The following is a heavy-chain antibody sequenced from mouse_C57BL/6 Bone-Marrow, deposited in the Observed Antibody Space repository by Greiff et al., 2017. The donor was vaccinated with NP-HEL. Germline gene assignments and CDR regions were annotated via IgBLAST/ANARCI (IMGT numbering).Heavy chain of an antibody. V-gene: IGHV1-69*01. D-gene: IGHD2-3*01. Sequence: VQLQQPGAELVMPGASVKLSCKASGYTFTSYWMHWVKQRPGQGLEWIGEIDPSDSYTNYNQKFKGKSTLTVDKSSSTAYMQLSSLTSEDSAVYYGARWNGYYVPPYYVDYWGQGTTLTVSS. J-gene: IGHJ2*01. CDR3: ARWNGYYVPPYYVDY. CDR2: IDPSDSYT. CDR1: GYTFTSYW.